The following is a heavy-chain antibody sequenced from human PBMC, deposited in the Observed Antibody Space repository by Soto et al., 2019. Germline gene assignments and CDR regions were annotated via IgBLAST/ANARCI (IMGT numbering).Heavy chain of an antibody. CDR2: IYYSGST. CDR3: ADMVRGVMSYGMDV. CDR1: GGSISSSSYY. J-gene: IGHJ6*02. D-gene: IGHD3-10*01. V-gene: IGHV4-39*01. Sequence: SETLSLTCTVSGGSISSSSYYWGWIRQPPGKGLEWIGSIYYSGSTYYNPSLKSRVTISVGTSKNQFSLKLSSVTAADTAVYYCADMVRGVMSYGMDVWGQGTTVTVSS.